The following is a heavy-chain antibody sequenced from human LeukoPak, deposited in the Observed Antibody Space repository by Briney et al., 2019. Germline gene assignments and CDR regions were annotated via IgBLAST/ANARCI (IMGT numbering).Heavy chain of an antibody. J-gene: IGHJ4*02. CDR3: ARSNYYDSSGYYHGYQLDY. D-gene: IGHD3-22*01. V-gene: IGHV4-39*07. Sequence: PSETLSLTCTVSGGSISSSSYYWGWIRQPPGKGLEWIGSIYHSGSTYYNPSLKSRVTISVDTSKNQFSLKLSSVTAADTAVYYCARSNYYDSSGYYHGYQLDYWGQGTLVTVSS. CDR2: IYHSGST. CDR1: GGSISSSSYY.